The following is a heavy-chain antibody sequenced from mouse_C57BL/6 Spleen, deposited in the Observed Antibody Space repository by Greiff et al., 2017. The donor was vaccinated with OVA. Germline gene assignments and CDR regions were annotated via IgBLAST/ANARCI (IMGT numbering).Heavy chain of an antibody. Sequence: EVQLQESGGGLVKPGGSLKLSCAASGFTFSDYGMHWVRQAPEKGLEWVAYISSGSSTIYYADTVKGRFTISRDNAKNTLFLQMTSLRSEDTAMYYCARSKAYYSNSWFAYWGQGTLVTVSA. D-gene: IGHD2-5*01. V-gene: IGHV5-17*01. CDR3: ARSKAYYSNSWFAY. CDR2: ISSGSSTI. J-gene: IGHJ3*01. CDR1: GFTFSDYG.